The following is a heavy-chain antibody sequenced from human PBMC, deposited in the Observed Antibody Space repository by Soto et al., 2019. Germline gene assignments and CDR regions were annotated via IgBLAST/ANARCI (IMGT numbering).Heavy chain of an antibody. CDR3: ARYQLGPLFCSGGSCYPYYYYYYMDV. J-gene: IGHJ6*03. Sequence: GGSLRLSCAASGFTFSSYGMHWVRQAPGKGLERVAVIWYDGSNKYYADSVKGRFTIFRDNSKNTLYLQMNSLRAEDTAVYFCARYQLGPLFCSGGSCYPYYYYYYMDVWGKGTTVTVYS. V-gene: IGHV3-33*01. CDR1: GFTFSSYG. D-gene: IGHD2-15*01. CDR2: IWYDGSNK.